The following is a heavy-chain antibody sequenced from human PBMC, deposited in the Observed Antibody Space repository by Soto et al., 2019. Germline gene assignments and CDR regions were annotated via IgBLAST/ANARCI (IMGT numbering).Heavy chain of an antibody. Sequence: GGALRLSCTASGFTFSSYWMSWVRQAPGKGLEWVANIKQDGSEKYYVDSVKGRFTISRANAKNSLYLQMNSLRAEDTAVYYCARAREQWLVLWFDPWGQGTLVTVSS. CDR3: ARAREQWLVLWFDP. J-gene: IGHJ5*02. CDR2: IKQDGSEK. CDR1: GFTFSSYW. V-gene: IGHV3-7*01. D-gene: IGHD6-19*01.